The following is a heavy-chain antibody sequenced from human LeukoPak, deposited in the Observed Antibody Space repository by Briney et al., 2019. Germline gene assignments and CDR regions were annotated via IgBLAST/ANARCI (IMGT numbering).Heavy chain of an antibody. CDR1: GYTFTSYG. J-gene: IGHJ3*02. D-gene: IGHD1-26*01. CDR2: ISAYNGYT. CDR3: AREIPEAYSGSYQAFDI. Sequence: ASVKVSCKASGYTFTSYGISWVRQAPGQGLEWMGWISAYNGYTHYAQKLQGRVTMTTDTSTSTAYMEMRSLRSDDTAVYYCAREIPEAYSGSYQAFDIWGQGTMVTVSS. V-gene: IGHV1-18*01.